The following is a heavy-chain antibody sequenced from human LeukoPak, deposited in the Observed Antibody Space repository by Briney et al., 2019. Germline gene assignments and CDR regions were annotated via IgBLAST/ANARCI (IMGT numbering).Heavy chain of an antibody. D-gene: IGHD3-10*01. Sequence: SVKVSCKASVYTFTGYYMHWVRQAPGQGLEWMGWINPNSCGTNYAQMFQGRVTMTRDTSNITAYMELSRLRSDDTAVYYCARPIDYYGSGSYSTPLDYWGQGTLVTVSS. CDR1: VYTFTGYY. V-gene: IGHV1-2*02. CDR3: ARPIDYYGSGSYSTPLDY. J-gene: IGHJ4*02. CDR2: INPNSCGT.